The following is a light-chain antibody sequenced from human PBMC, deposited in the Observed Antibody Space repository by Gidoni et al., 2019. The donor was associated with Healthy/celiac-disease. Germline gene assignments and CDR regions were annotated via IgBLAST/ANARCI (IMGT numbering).Light chain of an antibody. CDR3: QAWDSSNVV. V-gene: IGLV3-1*01. CDR2: QDS. J-gene: IGLJ2*01. CDR1: KMGDKY. Sequence: SYELTKPPSFSVSPGKKASITCSGDKMGDKYACWYQQKPGQSPVLVIYQDSKRPSGIPERFSGSNSGNTATLTISGTQAMDEADYYCQAWDSSNVVFGGGTKLTVL.